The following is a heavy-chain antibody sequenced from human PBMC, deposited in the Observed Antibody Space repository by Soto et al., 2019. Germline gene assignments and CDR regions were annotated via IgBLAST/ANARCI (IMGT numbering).Heavy chain of an antibody. D-gene: IGHD4-17*01. CDR1: GGSISSSNW. J-gene: IGHJ4*02. V-gene: IGHV4-4*02. CDR2: IYHSGST. Sequence: QVQLQESGPGLVKPSGTLSLTCAVSGGSISSSNWWSWVRQPPGKGLEWIGEIYHSGSTNYNPSLKXXVXIXXDKSKNQFSLKLSSVTAADTAVYYWAVTTYGPIDSWGQGTLVTVSS. CDR3: AVTTYGPIDS.